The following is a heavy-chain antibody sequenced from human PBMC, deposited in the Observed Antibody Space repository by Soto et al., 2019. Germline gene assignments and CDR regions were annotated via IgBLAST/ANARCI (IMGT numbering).Heavy chain of an antibody. CDR1: GFTFSSFA. D-gene: IGHD3-22*01. CDR2: ISGSGGST. J-gene: IGHJ4*02. Sequence: PGGSLRLSCAASGFTFSSFAMSWVRQAPGKGLEWVSAISGSGGSTYYADSVKGRFTISRDNSKNTLYLQMNSLRAEDTAVYYCAKDHYYDSSGYYPVYFDYWGQGTLVTVSS. V-gene: IGHV3-23*01. CDR3: AKDHYYDSSGYYPVYFDY.